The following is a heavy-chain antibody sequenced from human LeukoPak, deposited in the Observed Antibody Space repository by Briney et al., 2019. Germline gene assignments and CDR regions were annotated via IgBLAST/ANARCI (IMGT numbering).Heavy chain of an antibody. Sequence: GESLKISCKGSGYRFTGYWIGWVRQMPGKGLEWMGVIYPGDSDTRYSPSFQGQVTISADKSISTAYLQWSSLKASDTAMYYCARGLAAAGPSVDYWGQGPLVTVSS. CDR1: GYRFTGYW. CDR2: IYPGDSDT. V-gene: IGHV5-51*01. D-gene: IGHD6-13*01. CDR3: ARGLAAAGPSVDY. J-gene: IGHJ4*02.